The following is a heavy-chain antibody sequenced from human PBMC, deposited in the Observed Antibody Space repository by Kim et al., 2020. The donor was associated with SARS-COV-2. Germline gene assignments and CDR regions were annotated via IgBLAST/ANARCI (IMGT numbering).Heavy chain of an antibody. Sequence: NYNPSLKSRVTISVDTSKTQFSLKLSSVTAADTAVYYCARLRGYSYGYLYWGQGTLVTVSS. V-gene: IGHV4-34*01. CDR3: ARLRGYSYGYLY. D-gene: IGHD5-18*01. J-gene: IGHJ4*02.